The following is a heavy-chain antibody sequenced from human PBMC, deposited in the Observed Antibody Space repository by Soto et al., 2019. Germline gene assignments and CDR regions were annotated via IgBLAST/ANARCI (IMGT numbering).Heavy chain of an antibody. CDR3: ARPGLGNYYYYGMDV. V-gene: IGHV3-74*01. Sequence: GGSLRLSCAASGFTFSSYWMHWVRQAPGKGLVWVSRINSDGSSTSYADSVKGRFTISRDNAKNTLYLQMNSLRAEDTAVYYCARPGLGNYYYYGMDVWGQGTTVTVSS. J-gene: IGHJ6*02. CDR1: GFTFSSYW. CDR2: INSDGSST.